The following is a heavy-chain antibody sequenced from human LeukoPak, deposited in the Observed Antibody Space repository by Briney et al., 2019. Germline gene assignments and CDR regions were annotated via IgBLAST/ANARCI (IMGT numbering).Heavy chain of an antibody. CDR3: AKDFATYCSGGCDFQH. V-gene: IGHV3-30*18. Sequence: GRSLRLSCAASGFTFSSYAIHWVRQAPGKGLEWVAVISYDGSNKYYADSVKGRFTISRDNSKNTLFLQMNSLRAEDTAVYYCAKDFATYCSGGCDFQHWGQGTLVTVSS. CDR2: ISYDGSNK. J-gene: IGHJ1*01. CDR1: GFTFSSYA. D-gene: IGHD2-15*01.